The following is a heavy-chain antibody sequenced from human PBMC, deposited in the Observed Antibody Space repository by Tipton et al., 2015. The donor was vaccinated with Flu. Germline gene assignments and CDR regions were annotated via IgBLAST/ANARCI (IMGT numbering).Heavy chain of an antibody. V-gene: IGHV4-39*07. CDR2: IYYSGTT. D-gene: IGHD2-15*01. J-gene: IGHJ4*02. Sequence: TLSLTCTVSGDSISTTIYYWGWVRQPPGKGLEWIGSIYYSGTTYYNPSLKSRVTISVDSSKNEFSLTLASLTAADTAVYYCARDYCSGGICYPDYWGQGTLVTVSS. CDR3: ARDYCSGGICYPDY. CDR1: GDSISTTIYY.